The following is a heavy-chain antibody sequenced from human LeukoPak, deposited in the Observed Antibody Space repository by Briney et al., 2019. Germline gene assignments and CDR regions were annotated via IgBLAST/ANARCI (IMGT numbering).Heavy chain of an antibody. Sequence: ASVKVSCKVSGYTLTELSMHWVRQAPGKGLEWMGGFDPEDGETIYAQRFQGRVTMTEDISTDTAYMELSSLRSEDTAVYYCATDQSSSGRTDAFDIWGQGTMVTVSS. D-gene: IGHD6-19*01. CDR1: GYTLTELS. CDR3: ATDQSSSGRTDAFDI. CDR2: FDPEDGET. J-gene: IGHJ3*02. V-gene: IGHV1-24*01.